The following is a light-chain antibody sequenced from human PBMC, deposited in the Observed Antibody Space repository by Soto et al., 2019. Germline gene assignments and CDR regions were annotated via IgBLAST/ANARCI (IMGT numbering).Light chain of an antibody. CDR1: SSDVGGYKY. V-gene: IGLV2-14*01. J-gene: IGLJ2*01. CDR2: EVS. CDR3: SAYTSSSTVV. Sequence: QSAPTQPASVSGSPGQSITISCTGTSSDVGGYKYVSWYQQHPGKAPKLMIYEVSNRPSGVSNRFSGSKSGNTASLTISGLQAEDEADYYCSAYTSSSTVVVGGGTKVTVL.